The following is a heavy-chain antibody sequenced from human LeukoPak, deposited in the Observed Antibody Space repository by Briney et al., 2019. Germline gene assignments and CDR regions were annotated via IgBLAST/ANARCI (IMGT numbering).Heavy chain of an antibody. V-gene: IGHV3-23*01. CDR2: LSRGGGST. J-gene: IGHJ4*02. CDR1: GFPFNMFG. Sequence: GGSLRLSCTGSGFPFNMFGIHWVRQARGQGLDWVSGLSRGGGSTNYADSVKGRFTISRDYSKNMVFLQMNSLRPEDTAVYYCAKEQRIRHCSEGVCMEGYYFDYWGQGSLVTVSS. CDR3: AKEQRIRHCSEGVCMEGYYFDY. D-gene: IGHD2-8*01.